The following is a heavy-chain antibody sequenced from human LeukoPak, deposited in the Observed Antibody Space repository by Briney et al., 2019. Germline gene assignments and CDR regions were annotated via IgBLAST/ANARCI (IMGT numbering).Heavy chain of an antibody. J-gene: IGHJ4*02. CDR3: ARVVDWCSGGSCCFDY. D-gene: IGHD2-15*01. V-gene: IGHV3-74*03. CDR2: INSDGRST. Sequence: PGGSLRLSCAASGFTFRTHWMHWVRQAPGKGLVWVSQINSDGRSTTYADSVKGRFTISRDNAKNTLYLQMNSLRAEDTAVYYCARVVDWCSGGSCCFDYWGQGTLVTVSS. CDR1: GFTFRTHW.